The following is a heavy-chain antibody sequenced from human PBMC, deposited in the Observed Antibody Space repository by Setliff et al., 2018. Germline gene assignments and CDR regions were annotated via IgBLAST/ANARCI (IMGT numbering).Heavy chain of an antibody. CDR3: ARYRNYFDSSGQTQYYFDY. J-gene: IGHJ4*02. V-gene: IGHV4-59*01. CDR2: IYYSGAT. D-gene: IGHD3-22*01. Sequence: PSETLSLTCSVSGDSINPYYWTWIRQPPGKGLEWIGFIYYSGATTYNPSPKSRVTISVDTSKNQFSLNLNSVTAADTAVYYCARYRNYFDSSGQTQYYFDYWGQGTLVTVSS. CDR1: GDSINPYY.